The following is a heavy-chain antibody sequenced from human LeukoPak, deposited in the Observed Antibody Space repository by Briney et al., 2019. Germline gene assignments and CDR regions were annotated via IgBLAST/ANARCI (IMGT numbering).Heavy chain of an antibody. CDR3: AKADSNTVVTLSSDY. V-gene: IGHV3-53*01. J-gene: IGHJ4*02. CDR2: IYSGGST. D-gene: IGHD4-23*01. CDR1: GFTVSSNY. Sequence: GGSLRLSCAASGFTVSSNYMSWVRQAPGKGLEWVSVIYSGGSTYYADSVKGRFTISRDNSKNTLYLQMNSLRAEDTAVYYCAKADSNTVVTLSSDYWGQGTLVTVSS.